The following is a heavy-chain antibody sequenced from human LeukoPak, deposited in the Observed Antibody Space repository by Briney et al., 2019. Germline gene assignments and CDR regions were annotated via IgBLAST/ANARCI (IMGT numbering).Heavy chain of an antibody. V-gene: IGHV3-30*02. CDR1: GFTFSSYG. D-gene: IGHD3-22*01. CDR3: AKDGGGYYPSYYYYMDV. J-gene: IGHJ6*03. Sequence: GGSLRLSCAASGFTFSSYGMHWVRQAPGKGLECVAFIRYDGSNKYYADSVRGRFTISRDNSKNTLYLQMNSLRAEDTAVYYCAKDGGGYYPSYYYYMDVWGKGTTVTISS. CDR2: IRYDGSNK.